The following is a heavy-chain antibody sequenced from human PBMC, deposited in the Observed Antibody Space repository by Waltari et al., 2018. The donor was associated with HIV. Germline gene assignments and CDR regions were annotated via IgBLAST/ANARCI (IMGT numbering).Heavy chain of an antibody. V-gene: IGHV1-18*04. Sequence: QVQLVESGAEVKKPGASVKVSCKAAGANFTSYGISWVRQAPGQGLEWMGWISAYNGNTNYAQKLQGRVTMPTDTSTSTAYMELRSLRSDDTAVYYCARDSPDYSGSYGDYWGQGTLVTVSS. CDR1: GANFTSYG. CDR3: ARDSPDYSGSYGDY. D-gene: IGHD1-26*01. CDR2: ISAYNGNT. J-gene: IGHJ4*02.